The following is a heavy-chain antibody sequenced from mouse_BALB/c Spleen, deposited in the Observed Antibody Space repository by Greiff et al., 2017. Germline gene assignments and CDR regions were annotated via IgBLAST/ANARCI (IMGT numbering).Heavy chain of an antibody. CDR1: GFNIKDTY. CDR2: IDPANGNT. J-gene: IGHJ2*01. V-gene: IGHV14-3*02. CDR3: ARGLLRRPFDY. Sequence: VQLKQSGAELVKPGASVKLSCTASGFNIKDTYMHWVKQRPEQGLEWIGRIDPANGNTKYDPKFQGKATITADTSSNTAYLQLSSLTSEDTAVYYCARGLLRRPFDYWGQGTTLTVSS. D-gene: IGHD1-2*01.